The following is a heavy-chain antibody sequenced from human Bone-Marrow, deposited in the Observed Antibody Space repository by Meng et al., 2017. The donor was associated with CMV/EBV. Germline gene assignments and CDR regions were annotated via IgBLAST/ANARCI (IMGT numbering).Heavy chain of an antibody. CDR3: AKARSSSWMDYSMDV. CDR2: IWYDASNK. D-gene: IGHD6-6*01. V-gene: IGHV3-33*06. CDR1: GFTFTYYA. Sequence: SCATSGFTFTYYAMHWVRQAPGKGLEWVAIIWYDASNKYYADSVKGRFTISRDNSKNTLYLQMNSLRAEDTAVYFCAKARSSSWMDYSMDVWGQGTTVTVSS. J-gene: IGHJ6*02.